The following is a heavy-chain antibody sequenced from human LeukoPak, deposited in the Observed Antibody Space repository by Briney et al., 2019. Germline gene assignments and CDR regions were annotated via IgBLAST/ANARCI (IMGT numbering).Heavy chain of an antibody. CDR1: GFTFSSYS. J-gene: IGHJ5*02. V-gene: IGHV3-53*01. Sequence: GGSLRLSCAASGFTFSSYSMNWLRQAPGKGLEWVSLIYTGGTTYYADSVKGRFPISRDNSENTLYLQMNSLRAEDTAVYYCARGITGSNNWFDPWGQGTLVTVSS. D-gene: IGHD1-20*01. CDR2: IYTGGTT. CDR3: ARGITGSNNWFDP.